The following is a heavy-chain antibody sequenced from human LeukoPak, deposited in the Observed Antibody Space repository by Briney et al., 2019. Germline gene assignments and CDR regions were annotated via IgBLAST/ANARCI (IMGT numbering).Heavy chain of an antibody. Sequence: GGSLRLSCAAPGFTFSNYAMTWVRQAPGKGLEWVSGISGSGGTTYYADSVKGRFTISRDNSKNTLYLQMNSLRAEDTAVYYCAKASIAVAGTGRYNWFDPWGQGTLVTVSS. CDR1: GFTFSNYA. V-gene: IGHV3-23*01. CDR3: AKASIAVAGTGRYNWFDP. D-gene: IGHD6-19*01. J-gene: IGHJ5*02. CDR2: ISGSGGTT.